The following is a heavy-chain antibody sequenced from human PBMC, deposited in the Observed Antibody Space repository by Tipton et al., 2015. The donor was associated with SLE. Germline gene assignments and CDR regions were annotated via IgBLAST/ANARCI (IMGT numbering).Heavy chain of an antibody. J-gene: IGHJ4*02. V-gene: IGHV5-10-1*01. CDR3: ARHRFYNSGYHY. CDR1: GYIFTNYW. CDR2: IDPSDSYA. Sequence: VQLVQSGAEVKKPGESLRISCQGSGYIFTNYWISWVRQMPGKGLEWMGRIDPSDSYANYSPSFEGHVTISVDKSISTAYLQWNSLKASDTAMFYCARHRFYNSGYHYWGQGTLVTVSP. D-gene: IGHD3-22*01.